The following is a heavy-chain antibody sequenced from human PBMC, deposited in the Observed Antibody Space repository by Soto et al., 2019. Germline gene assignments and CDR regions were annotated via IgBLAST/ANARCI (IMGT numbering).Heavy chain of an antibody. J-gene: IGHJ5*02. CDR2: ISHDGSKK. CDR1: GFTFSTHG. D-gene: IGHD3-3*01. Sequence: LRLSCAASGFTFSTHGMHWVRQAPGKGPEWVAVISHDGSKKYYVESVEGRFSISRDNSKSIVHLQMNNVRTEDTASYYCAKDKGPYYSFWSSQRWCGPWDQETRGTVSS. CDR3: AKDKGPYYSFWSSQRWCGP. V-gene: IGHV3-30*18.